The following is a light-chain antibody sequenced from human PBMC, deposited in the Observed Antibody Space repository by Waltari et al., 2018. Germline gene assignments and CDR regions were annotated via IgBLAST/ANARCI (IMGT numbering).Light chain of an antibody. Sequence: EIVLTQSPSTLSLSAGERATLSCRASHSISGSYFAWYQQKPGQAPRVLFFGASIRGTGIPDKYSGSGSETDFTLTISRLDPEDSAVYYCQQYDTSPRTFGPGTKVEI. J-gene: IGKJ1*01. CDR2: GAS. CDR1: HSISGSY. CDR3: QQYDTSPRT. V-gene: IGKV3-20*01.